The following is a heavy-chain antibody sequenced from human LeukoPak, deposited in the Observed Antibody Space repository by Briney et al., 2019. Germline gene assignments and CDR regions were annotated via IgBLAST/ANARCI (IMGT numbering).Heavy chain of an antibody. CDR1: GGTFSSYA. Sequence: ASVKVSCKASGGTFSSYAISWVRQAPGQGLEWMGVIIPIFGTPNYAQKLQGRVTITADDSTNTAYMELSSLRSEDTAVYYCARGMQRLRLGELSLDYWGQGTLVTVSS. J-gene: IGHJ4*02. V-gene: IGHV1-69*13. D-gene: IGHD3-16*02. CDR3: ARGMQRLRLGELSLDY. CDR2: IIPIFGTP.